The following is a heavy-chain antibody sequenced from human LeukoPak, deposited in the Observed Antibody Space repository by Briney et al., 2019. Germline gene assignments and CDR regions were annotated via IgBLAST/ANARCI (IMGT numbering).Heavy chain of an antibody. CDR1: GGSISSYC. V-gene: IGHV4-59*01. CDR2: IYYSGST. J-gene: IGHJ3*02. Sequence: TSETLSLTCTVSGGSISSYCWSWIRQPPGKGLEWVGYIYYSGSTNYNPSLKSRVTISVDTSKNQFSLKLSSVTAADTAVYYCARDGGAFDIWGQGTMVTVSS. CDR3: ARDGGAFDI.